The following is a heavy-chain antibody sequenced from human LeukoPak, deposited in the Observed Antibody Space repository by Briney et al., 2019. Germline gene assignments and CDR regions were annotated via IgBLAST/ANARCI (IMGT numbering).Heavy chain of an antibody. Sequence: ETLSLTCTVSGGSISSSSYYWGWIRQAPGKGLEWVSYISASSSTIYYADSVKGRFTISRDNAKNSLYLQMNSLRDEDTALYYCTKGAGAGTHWGRGTLVTVSS. V-gene: IGHV3-48*02. CDR3: TKGAGAGTH. CDR1: GGSISSSS. CDR2: ISASSSTI. D-gene: IGHD6-19*01. J-gene: IGHJ4*02.